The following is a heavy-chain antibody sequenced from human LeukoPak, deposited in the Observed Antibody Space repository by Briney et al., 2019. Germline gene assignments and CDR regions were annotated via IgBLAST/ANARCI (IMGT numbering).Heavy chain of an antibody. J-gene: IGHJ3*02. D-gene: IGHD5-18*01. Sequence: GGSLRLSCASSGFTFTVFWMHWVRQAPGKGLMWVSRINNDGSDAIYADSVKGRFTISRDNAQNTLYLQMNSLRDEDTAVYYCARGGYSHGFDIWGQGTMVTVSS. CDR1: GFTFTVFW. CDR3: ARGGYSHGFDI. CDR2: INNDGSDA. V-gene: IGHV3-74*01.